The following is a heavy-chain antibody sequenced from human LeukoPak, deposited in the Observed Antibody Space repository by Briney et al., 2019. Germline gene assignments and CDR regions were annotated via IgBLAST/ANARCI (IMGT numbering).Heavy chain of an antibody. Sequence: GGSLRLSCITSGFIIGDYAMTWVRQAPGKGLEWVGFIRSKAYGGTTEYAASVKGRFTISRDDSKSIAYLQMNSLKTEDTAVYYCTRDGGFTWYFDLWGRGTLVTVSS. D-gene: IGHD3-10*01. J-gene: IGHJ2*01. CDR2: IRSKAYGGTT. CDR1: GFIIGDYA. V-gene: IGHV3-49*04. CDR3: TRDGGFTWYFDL.